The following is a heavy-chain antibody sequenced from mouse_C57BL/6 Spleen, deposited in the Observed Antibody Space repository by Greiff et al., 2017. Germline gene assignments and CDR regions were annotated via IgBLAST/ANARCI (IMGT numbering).Heavy chain of an antibody. J-gene: IGHJ3*01. V-gene: IGHV5-17*01. CDR3: ARKWEGAWFAY. D-gene: IGHD1-3*01. CDR1: GFTFSDYG. Sequence: EVQGVESGGGLVKPGGSLKLSCEASGFTFSDYGMHWVRQAPEKGLEWVAYISSGSSTTYYADTVKGRFTITRDNAKNTLFLQMTSLRSEDTAMYYCARKWEGAWFAYWGQGTLVTVSA. CDR2: ISSGSSTT.